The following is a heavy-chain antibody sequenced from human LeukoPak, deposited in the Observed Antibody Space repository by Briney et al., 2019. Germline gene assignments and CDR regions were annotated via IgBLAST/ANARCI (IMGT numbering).Heavy chain of an antibody. V-gene: IGHV1-24*01. CDR1: GGTFSSYA. D-gene: IGHD4-11*01. CDR2: FDPEDGET. J-gene: IGHJ4*02. CDR3: ATSYSNYVYYFDY. Sequence: EASVKVSCKASGGTFSSYAISWVRQAPGQGLEWMGGFDPEDGETIYAQKFQGRVTMTEDTSTDTAYMELSSLRSEDTAVYYCATSYSNYVYYFDYWGQGTLVTVSS.